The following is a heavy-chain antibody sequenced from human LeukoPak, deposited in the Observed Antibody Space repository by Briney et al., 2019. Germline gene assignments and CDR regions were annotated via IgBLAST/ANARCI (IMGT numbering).Heavy chain of an antibody. J-gene: IGHJ4*02. Sequence: PSETLSLTCTVSGGSISSGGYYWSWIRQHPGKGLEWIGYIYYSGSTYYNPSLKSRVTISVDTSKNQFSLKLSSVTAADTAVYYCARVGLIYYFDYWGQGTLVTVSS. CDR3: ARVGLIYYFDY. CDR2: IYYSGST. D-gene: IGHD3/OR15-3a*01. V-gene: IGHV4-31*03. CDR1: GGSISSGGYY.